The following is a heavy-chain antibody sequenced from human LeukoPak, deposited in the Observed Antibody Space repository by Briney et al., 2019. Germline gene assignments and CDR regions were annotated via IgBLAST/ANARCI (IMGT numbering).Heavy chain of an antibody. J-gene: IGHJ4*02. CDR2: IKQDGSEK. V-gene: IGHV3-7*01. D-gene: IGHD1-1*01. Sequence: GGSLRFSCSASGFIFSTYWMSWVRQAPGKGLEWVANIKQDGSEKHYVDSVKGRFTISRDNAKNSLYLQMNSLRVEDTAVYYCARTSGAGSTFDYWGQGTLVTVSS. CDR3: ARTSGAGSTFDY. CDR1: GFIFSTYW.